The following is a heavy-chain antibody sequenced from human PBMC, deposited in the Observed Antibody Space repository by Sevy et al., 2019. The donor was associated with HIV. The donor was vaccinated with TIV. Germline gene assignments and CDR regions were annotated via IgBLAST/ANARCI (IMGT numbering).Heavy chain of an antibody. D-gene: IGHD6-6*01. Sequence: GGSLRLSCAASGFTFSSYDMXXXXXATGKGLEWVSAIGTAGDTYYPGSVKGRFTISRENAKNSLYLQMNSLRAGDTAVYYCARAQGSIAARFYYYYYMDVWGKGTTVTVSS. CDR1: GFTFSSYD. CDR2: IGTAGDT. V-gene: IGHV3-13*01. J-gene: IGHJ6*03. CDR3: ARAQGSIAARFYYYYYMDV.